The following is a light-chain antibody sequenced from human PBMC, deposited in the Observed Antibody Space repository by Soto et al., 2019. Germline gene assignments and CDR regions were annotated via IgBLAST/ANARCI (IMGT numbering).Light chain of an antibody. J-gene: IGKJ4*01. CDR3: QQYDNVPLT. CDR1: QDITND. CDR2: EAS. Sequence: DIQMTQSPSSLSASVGDRVTITFQASQDITNDLNWYQQKPGKAPKVLIYEASNLETGVQSRFSGSGSGTDFTITISSLQHEDSATYFCQQYDNVPLTFGGGTKVEIK. V-gene: IGKV1-33*01.